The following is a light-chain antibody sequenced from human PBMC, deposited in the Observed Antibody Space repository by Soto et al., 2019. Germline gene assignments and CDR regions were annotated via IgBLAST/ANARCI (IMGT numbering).Light chain of an antibody. Sequence: EIVLTQSPGTLSLSPGERATLSCRASQSVSSSYLAWYQQKPGQAPRPLIYGASSRAIGIPDRFSGSGSGTDLTLPISRLEPEDFAVYYFQQYGSSPWTFRQGTKVEIK. J-gene: IGKJ1*01. CDR1: QSVSSSY. V-gene: IGKV3-20*01. CDR2: GAS. CDR3: QQYGSSPWT.